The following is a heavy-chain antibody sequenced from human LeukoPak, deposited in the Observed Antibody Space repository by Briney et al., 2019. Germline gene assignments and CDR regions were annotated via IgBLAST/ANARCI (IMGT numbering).Heavy chain of an antibody. J-gene: IGHJ4*02. D-gene: IGHD4-23*01. Sequence: PGRSLRLSRAVSVLTLSNAWMSWVRQAPGKGREWGGRIKSTTVDGTPEYAAAVKGRFTISRDDSKNTVYLQMNSLKTEDTAVYYCTTGPGNSGYWGQGTLVTVSS. CDR2: IKSTTVDGTP. V-gene: IGHV3-15*01. CDR3: TTGPGNSGY. CDR1: VLTLSNAW.